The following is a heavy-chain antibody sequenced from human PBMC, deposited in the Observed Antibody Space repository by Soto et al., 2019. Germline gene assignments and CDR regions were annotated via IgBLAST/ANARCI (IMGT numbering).Heavy chain of an antibody. CDR2: ISSTTNYI. CDR1: GFTFTRYS. Sequence: PGGSLRLSCAASGFTFTRYSMNWVRRAPGKGLEWVSSISSTTNYIYYGDSMKGRFTISRDNAKNSLYLEMNSLRAEDTAVYYCARESEELTSNFDYWGQGTLVTVSS. CDR3: ARESEELTSNFDY. D-gene: IGHD1-7*01. J-gene: IGHJ4*02. V-gene: IGHV3-21*06.